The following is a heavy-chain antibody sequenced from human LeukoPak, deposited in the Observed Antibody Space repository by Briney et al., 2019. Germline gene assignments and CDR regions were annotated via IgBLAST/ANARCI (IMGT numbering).Heavy chain of an antibody. CDR2: ISAYNGNT. J-gene: IGHJ4*02. CDR1: GYTFTSYG. V-gene: IGHV1-18*01. Sequence: ASVKVSCKASGYTFTSYGISWVRQAPGQGLEWMGWISAYNGNTNYAQKLQGRVTMTRNTSISTAYMELSSLRSEDTAVYYCARGASHYYDSSGYQIDYWGQGTLVTVSS. CDR3: ARGASHYYDSSGYQIDY. D-gene: IGHD3-22*01.